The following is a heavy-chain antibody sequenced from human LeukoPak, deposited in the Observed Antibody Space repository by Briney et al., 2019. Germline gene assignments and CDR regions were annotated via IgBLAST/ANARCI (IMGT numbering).Heavy chain of an antibody. D-gene: IGHD3-10*01. J-gene: IGHJ6*02. CDR1: GGTFSSYA. CDR3: ASTETMVTSGYYYGMDV. V-gene: IGHV1-69*01. CDR2: IIPIFGTA. Sequence: SVNVSCKASGGTFSSYAISWVRQAPGQGLEWMGGIIPIFGTANYAQKFQGRVTITADESTSTAYMELSSLRSEDTAVYYCASTETMVTSGYYYGMDVWGQGTTVTVSS.